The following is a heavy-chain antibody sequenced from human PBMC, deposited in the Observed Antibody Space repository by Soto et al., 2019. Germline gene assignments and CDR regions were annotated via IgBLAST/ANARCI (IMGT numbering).Heavy chain of an antibody. CDR2: INAGNGNT. J-gene: IGHJ4*02. D-gene: IGHD2-21*01. CDR3: ARSPLWSNPKNDY. CDR1: GYTFTSYA. Sequence: ASVKFSCKASGYTFTSYAMHWVRQAPGQRLEWMGWINAGNGNTKYSQKFQGRVTITRDTSASTAYMELSSLRSEDTAVYYCARSPLWSNPKNDYWGQGTLVTVSS. V-gene: IGHV1-3*01.